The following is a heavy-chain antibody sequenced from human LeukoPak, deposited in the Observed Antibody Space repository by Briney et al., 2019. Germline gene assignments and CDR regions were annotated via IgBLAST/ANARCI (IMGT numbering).Heavy chain of an antibody. V-gene: IGHV5-51*01. Sequence: GESLKISCKGSGYSFTSYWIGWVRQMPGEGLEWMGSIYPGDSDTTYNPSFQGQVTISADRSIKTAYLQWSSLKASDTAIYYCARRGGGNTGGFFFDYWGQGSLVTVSS. CDR1: GYSFTSYW. CDR2: IYPGDSDT. D-gene: IGHD5-18*01. CDR3: ARRGGGNTGGFFFDY. J-gene: IGHJ4*02.